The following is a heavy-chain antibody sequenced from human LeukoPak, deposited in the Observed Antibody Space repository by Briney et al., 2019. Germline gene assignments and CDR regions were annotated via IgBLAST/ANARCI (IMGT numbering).Heavy chain of an antibody. CDR3: ARVYSSSRVEYGMDV. V-gene: IGHV1-46*01. CDR2: INPSGGST. Sequence: ASVKVSCKASGYTFTNYYMHWVRQAPGQGLEWMGIINPSGGSTSYAQKFQGRVTMTRDTSTSTVYMELSSLRSEDTAVYYCARVYSSSRVEYGMDVWGQGTTVTVSS. J-gene: IGHJ6*02. CDR1: GYTFTNYY. D-gene: IGHD6-6*01.